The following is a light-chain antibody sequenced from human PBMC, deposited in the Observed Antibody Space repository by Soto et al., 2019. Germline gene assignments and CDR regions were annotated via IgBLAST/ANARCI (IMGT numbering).Light chain of an antibody. J-gene: IGKJ3*01. CDR2: DAS. V-gene: IGKV3-11*01. CDR1: QSISSS. Sequence: ETVLTQSPATLYLSPGERATLSCRASQSISSSLAWYQQTPGQAPMLLIYDASKRATGIPARFSGSGSGTDFTLTISSLEPEDFAVYYCQQRFTWPSFGPGTKVDIK. CDR3: QQRFTWPS.